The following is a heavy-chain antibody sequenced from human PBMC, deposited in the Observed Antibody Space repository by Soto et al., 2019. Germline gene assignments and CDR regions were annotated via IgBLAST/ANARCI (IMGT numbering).Heavy chain of an antibody. CDR2: IYYSGST. CDR3: ARVGYSDRWFDP. J-gene: IGHJ5*02. V-gene: IGHV4-30-4*01. Sequence: QVQLQESGPGLVKHSQTLYLTCTVSGGSISSDDYYWSWIRQPPGKGLEWIGYIYYSGSTYYTPSLKSRLTISVDTSKNQFSLKLSSVTAADTAVYSCARVGYSDRWFDPWGQGTLVTVSS. D-gene: IGHD1-1*01. CDR1: GGSISSDDYY.